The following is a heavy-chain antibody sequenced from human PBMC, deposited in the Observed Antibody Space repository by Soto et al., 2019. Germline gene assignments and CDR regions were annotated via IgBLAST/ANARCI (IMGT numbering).Heavy chain of an antibody. V-gene: IGHV3-30*18. D-gene: IGHD6-13*01. CDR1: GFTFNNYG. Sequence: QVRLVESGGGVVQPGTSLRLSCAASGFTFNNYGMHWVRQAPGTGLEWVATISNDGRDKYYADSVKGRLTISRDNSKNTLYLQMNSLRAEDTAVYYCAKDQGIAASHGVDWGQGTLVTVSS. CDR3: AKDQGIAASHGVD. J-gene: IGHJ3*01. CDR2: ISNDGRDK.